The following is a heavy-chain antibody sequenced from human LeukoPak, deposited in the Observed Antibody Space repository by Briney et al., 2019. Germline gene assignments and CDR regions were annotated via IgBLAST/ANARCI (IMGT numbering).Heavy chain of an antibody. V-gene: IGHV4-59*01. CDR1: GGSISSYY. J-gene: IGHJ4*01. D-gene: IGHD2-2*01. CDR2: VYYSGNT. Sequence: SETLSLTCTVSGGSISSYYWSWIRQPPGRGLEYIGHVYYSGNTDYNPSLKSRVTMSVDTSKNQFSLRLNSVTAADTAVYYCARWYCSTTTCYYLDHWGHGTLVTVSS. CDR3: ARWYCSTTTCYYLDH.